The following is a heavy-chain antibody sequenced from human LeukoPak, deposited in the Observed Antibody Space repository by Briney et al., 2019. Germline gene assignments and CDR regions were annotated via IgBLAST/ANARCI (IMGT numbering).Heavy chain of an antibody. D-gene: IGHD6-19*01. CDR2: ISYDGSNK. J-gene: IGHJ5*02. Sequence: PGRSLRLSCAASGFTFSSYGMHWVRQAPGKGLEWVAVISYDGSNKYFADSVKGRFTISRDNSKNTLYLQMNSLRAEDTAVYYCAKAHLREQWLVKWFDPWGQGTLVTVSS. V-gene: IGHV3-30*18. CDR1: GFTFSSYG. CDR3: AKAHLREQWLVKWFDP.